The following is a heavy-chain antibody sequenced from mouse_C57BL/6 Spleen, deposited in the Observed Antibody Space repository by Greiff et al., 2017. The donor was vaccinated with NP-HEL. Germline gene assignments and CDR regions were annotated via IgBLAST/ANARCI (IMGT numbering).Heavy chain of an antibody. CDR1: GFTFSDYG. D-gene: IGHD4-1*01. CDR3: ARGTGTDYFDY. J-gene: IGHJ2*01. CDR2: ISSGSSTI. V-gene: IGHV5-17*01. Sequence: DVKLVESGGGLVKPGGSLKLSCAASGFTFSDYGMHWVRQAPEKGLEWVAYISSGSSTIYYADTVKGRFTISTDNAKNTLFLQMTRLRAEETGMYYCARGTGTDYFDYWGQGTTLTVSS.